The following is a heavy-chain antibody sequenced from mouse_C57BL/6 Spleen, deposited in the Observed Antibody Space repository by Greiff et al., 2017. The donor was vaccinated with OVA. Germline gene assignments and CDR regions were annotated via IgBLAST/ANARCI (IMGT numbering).Heavy chain of an antibody. V-gene: IGHV1-53*01. D-gene: IGHD1-1*01. CDR1: GYTFTSYW. CDR2: INPSNGGT. CDR3: ASSITTVVDWYFDV. J-gene: IGHJ1*03. Sequence: QVQLQQPGTELVKPGASVKLSCKASGYTFTSYWMHWVKQRPGQGLEWIGNINPSNGGTNYNEKFKSKATLTVDKSSSTAYMQLSSLTSEDSAVYYCASSITTVVDWYFDVWGTGTTVTVSS.